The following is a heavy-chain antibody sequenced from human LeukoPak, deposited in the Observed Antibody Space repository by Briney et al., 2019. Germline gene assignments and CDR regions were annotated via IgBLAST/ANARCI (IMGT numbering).Heavy chain of an antibody. Sequence: ASVKVSCKASGYTFTSYGISWVRQAPGQGLEWMGWISAYNGNTNYAQKFQGRVTMTRDTSISTAYMELSRLRSDDTAVYYCARDVVEMATTSYGMDVWGQGTTVTVSS. CDR3: ARDVVEMATTSYGMDV. V-gene: IGHV1-18*01. D-gene: IGHD5-12*01. J-gene: IGHJ6*02. CDR2: ISAYNGNT. CDR1: GYTFTSYG.